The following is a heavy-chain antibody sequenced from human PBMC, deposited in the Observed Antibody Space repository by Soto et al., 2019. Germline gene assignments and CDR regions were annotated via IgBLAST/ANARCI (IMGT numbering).Heavy chain of an antibody. CDR1: GFTFSSYA. CDR2: ISYDGSNK. CDR3: ARDDHSSGWSRPIDY. Sequence: ESGGGVVQPGRSLRLSCAASGFTFSSYAMHWVRQAPGKGLEWVAVISYDGSNKYYADSVKGRFTISRDNSKNTLYLQMNSLRAEDTAVYYCARDDHSSGWSRPIDYWGQGTLVTVSS. D-gene: IGHD6-19*01. J-gene: IGHJ4*02. V-gene: IGHV3-30-3*01.